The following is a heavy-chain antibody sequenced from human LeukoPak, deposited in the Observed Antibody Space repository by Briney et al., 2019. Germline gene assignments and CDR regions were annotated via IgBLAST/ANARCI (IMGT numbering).Heavy chain of an antibody. J-gene: IGHJ4*02. CDR1: GFTFSSYA. D-gene: IGHD4-17*01. V-gene: IGHV3-23*01. Sequence: GGSLRLSCAASGFTFSSYAMSWVRQAPGKGLEWVSGISGSGGSTSYADSVKGRFTISRDNAKNTLYLQMNSLRAEDTAVYYCARGDYGDLNFDYWGQGTLVTVSS. CDR2: ISGSGGST. CDR3: ARGDYGDLNFDY.